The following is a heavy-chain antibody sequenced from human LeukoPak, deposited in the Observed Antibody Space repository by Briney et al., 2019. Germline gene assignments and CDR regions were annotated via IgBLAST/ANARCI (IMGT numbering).Heavy chain of an antibody. CDR1: GFTFTNAW. Sequence: TGGSPRLSCAASGFTFTNAWMNWVRQAPGKGLEWVGRIKSKADGETIDYAAPVKGRFTFSRDDSKNMLYLQMNSLKSEDTAVYYCSTLTSRGLSDSWGQGTLVTVSS. V-gene: IGHV3-15*07. D-gene: IGHD1-20*01. CDR3: STLTSRGLSDS. J-gene: IGHJ4*02. CDR2: IKSKADGETI.